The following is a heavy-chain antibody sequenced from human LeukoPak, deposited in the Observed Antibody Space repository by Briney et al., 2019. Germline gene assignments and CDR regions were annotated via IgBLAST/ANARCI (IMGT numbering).Heavy chain of an antibody. CDR2: IYYSGST. D-gene: IGHD1-26*01. V-gene: IGHV4-59*08. CDR3: ARHSGSYLPSNY. J-gene: IGHJ4*02. Sequence: KPSETLSLTCTVSGGSISSYYWSWIRQPPGKGLEWIGYIYYSGSTNYNPSLKSRVTISVDTSKNQFSLKLSSVTAADTAVYYCARHSGSYLPSNYWGQGTLVTVSS. CDR1: GGSISSYY.